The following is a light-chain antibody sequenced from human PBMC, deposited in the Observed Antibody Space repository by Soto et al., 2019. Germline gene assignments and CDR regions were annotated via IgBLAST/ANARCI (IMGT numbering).Light chain of an antibody. CDR2: AAS. CDR1: QGISNY. V-gene: IGKV1-27*01. CDR3: LKYNSAPWT. J-gene: IGKJ1*01. Sequence: DIQMTQSPSFLSASVGDRVTVTCRASQGISNYLAWYHQKPGKVPKLLIYAASTLQSGVPSRFSGSGSGTDLTLTISSLQPEDVATYYCLKYNSAPWTFGQGTKVEIK.